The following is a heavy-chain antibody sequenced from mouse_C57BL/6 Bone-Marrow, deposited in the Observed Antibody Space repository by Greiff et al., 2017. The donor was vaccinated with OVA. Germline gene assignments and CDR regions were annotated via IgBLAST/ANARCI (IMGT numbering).Heavy chain of an antibody. CDR1: GYTFTSYW. D-gene: IGHD2-4*01. CDR3: SRPMITTRGRNAMDY. Sequence: QVQLQQSGAELVRPGSSVKLSCKASGYTFTSYWMHWVKQRPIQGLEWIGNIDPCDSDTNYNQKFKDKATLTADKSSSTAYMQLRRLTSEDAAFYCCSRPMITTRGRNAMDYWGQGTAVTVSS. CDR2: IDPCDSDT. J-gene: IGHJ4*01. V-gene: IGHV1-52*01.